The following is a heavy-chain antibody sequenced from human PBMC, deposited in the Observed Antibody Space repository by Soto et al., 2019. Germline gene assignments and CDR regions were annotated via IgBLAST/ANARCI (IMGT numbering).Heavy chain of an antibody. CDR3: AREGPAPYYYYGMDV. J-gene: IGHJ6*02. V-gene: IGHV1-18*01. Sequence: QVQLVQSGGEVKKPGASVKVSCKTSGRSFTTNGISWVRQAPGQGLEWMGWISAYNGNTNYAQKLQDRVTMTTDTSTSTAYMELRSLRSDDTAVYYCAREGPAPYYYYGMDVWGQGSTVTVSS. CDR1: GRSFTTNG. CDR2: ISAYNGNT.